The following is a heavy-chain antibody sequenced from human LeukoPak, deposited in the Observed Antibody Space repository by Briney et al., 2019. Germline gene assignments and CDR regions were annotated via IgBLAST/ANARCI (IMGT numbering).Heavy chain of an antibody. V-gene: IGHV3-7*01. D-gene: IGHD6-13*01. J-gene: IGHJ4*02. CDR3: ASSSYSSRLDY. CDR1: GFTFSSYW. Sequence: GGSLRLSCAASGFTFSSYWMSWVRQAPGKGLEWVANIKQDGSEKYYVDSVKGRFTISRDNAKNSLYLQMNSLRAEDTAVYYCASSSYSSRLDYWGQGTLVTVSS. CDR2: IKQDGSEK.